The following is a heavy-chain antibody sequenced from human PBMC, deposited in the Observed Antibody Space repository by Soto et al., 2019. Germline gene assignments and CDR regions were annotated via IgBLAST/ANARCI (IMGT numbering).Heavy chain of an antibody. CDR1: GFTFSSYA. CDR2: ISGSGGST. CDR3: AKRIVVVVAAKPDY. J-gene: IGHJ4*02. Sequence: GSLRLSCAASGFTFSSYAMSWVRQAPGKGLEWVSAISGSGGSTYYADSVKGRFTISRDSSKNTLYLQMNSLRAEDTAVYYCAKRIVVVVAAKPDYWGQGTLVTVSS. D-gene: IGHD2-15*01. V-gene: IGHV3-23*01.